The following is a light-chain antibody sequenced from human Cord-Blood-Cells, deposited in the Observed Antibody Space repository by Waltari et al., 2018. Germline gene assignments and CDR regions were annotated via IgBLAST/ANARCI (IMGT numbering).Light chain of an antibody. Sequence: QSALTQPPSASGSPGQSVTISCTGTSSDAGSYNYDPWYQQHQGKAPKLMIYEVNKQPSWVPDRFSGYKSGNTASLTVSGLQAEDEADYYCSSYAGSNNFVVFGGGTKLTVL. J-gene: IGLJ2*01. CDR3: SSYAGSNNFVV. CDR1: SSDAGSYNY. CDR2: EVN. V-gene: IGLV2-8*01.